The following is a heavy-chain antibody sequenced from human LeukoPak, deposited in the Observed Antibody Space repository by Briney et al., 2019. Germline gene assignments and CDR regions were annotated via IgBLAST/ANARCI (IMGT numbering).Heavy chain of an antibody. CDR3: ARETSGWYLDY. CDR2: IYYSGST. V-gene: IGHV4-39*02. Sequence: SETLSLTCTVSGGSISSSSYYWGWIRPPPGKGLEWTGSIYYSGSTYYSPPLKSRVTISVDTSKNQFSLKLSSVTAADTAVYYCARETSGWYLDYWGQGTLLTVS. D-gene: IGHD6-19*01. J-gene: IGHJ4*02. CDR1: GGSISSSSYY.